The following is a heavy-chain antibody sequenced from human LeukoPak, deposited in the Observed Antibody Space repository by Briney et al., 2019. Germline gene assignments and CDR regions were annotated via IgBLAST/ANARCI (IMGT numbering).Heavy chain of an antibody. V-gene: IGHV3-7*01. Sequence: PGGSLRLSCEGSGFTFSNYWMTWVRQAPGKGLEWVANIKTDGSEKHYADSVEGRFTISRDNAKNSLYLQMNSLRAEDTAVYYCAKGGSKFCSSTSCYKDYWGQGTLVTVSS. CDR2: IKTDGSEK. CDR3: AKGGSKFCSSTSCYKDY. J-gene: IGHJ4*02. D-gene: IGHD2-2*02. CDR1: GFTFSNYW.